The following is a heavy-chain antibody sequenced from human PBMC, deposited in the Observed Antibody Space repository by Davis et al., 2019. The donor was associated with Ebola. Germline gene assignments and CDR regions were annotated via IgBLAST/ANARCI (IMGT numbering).Heavy chain of an antibody. CDR1: GFTFSSYS. D-gene: IGHD3-22*01. CDR2: ISSSSSYI. Sequence: PGGSLRLSCAASGFTFSSYSMNWVRQAPGKGLEWVSSISSSSSYIYYADSVKGRFTISRDNAKNSLYLQMNSLRAEDTAVYYCARDGYYYDSSGYLPAPTYYFDYWGQGTLVTVSS. CDR3: ARDGYYYDSSGYLPAPTYYFDY. J-gene: IGHJ4*02. V-gene: IGHV3-21*01.